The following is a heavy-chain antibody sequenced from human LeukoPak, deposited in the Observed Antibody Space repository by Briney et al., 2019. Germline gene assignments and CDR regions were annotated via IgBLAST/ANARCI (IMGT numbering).Heavy chain of an antibody. Sequence: PGGSLTLSCAASGFTFSSYEMNWVRQAPGKGLEWVSYSSSSGTTIYYAEYVRGRFTISRDNAKNSLHLQMHSLRAADTAVYYCASQDVFRYHDYWGQGTLVTVSS. D-gene: IGHD2-2*01. CDR1: GFTFSSYE. V-gene: IGHV3-48*03. J-gene: IGHJ4*02. CDR2: SSSSGTTI. CDR3: ASQDVFRYHDY.